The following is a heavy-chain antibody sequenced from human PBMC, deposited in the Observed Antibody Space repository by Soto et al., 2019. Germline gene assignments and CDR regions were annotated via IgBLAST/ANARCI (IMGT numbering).Heavy chain of an antibody. J-gene: IGHJ6*02. Sequence: SETLSLTCKVSGGSITSYRWSWIRQSAGKGLEWIGRINTSGNTHYNPSLKSRVTVSIDTSQNQFFLTVTSVTAADTALYYCARERNSYGMDVWGQGTTVTVSS. V-gene: IGHV4-4*07. CDR3: ARERNSYGMDV. CDR2: INTSGNT. CDR1: GGSITSYR.